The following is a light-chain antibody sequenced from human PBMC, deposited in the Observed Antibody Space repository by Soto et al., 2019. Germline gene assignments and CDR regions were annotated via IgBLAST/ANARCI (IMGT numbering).Light chain of an antibody. Sequence: QSVLTQPPSVSGAPGQRVTISCTGSSSNIGAGYDVHWYQRIPGRAPKLLIYAVTNRPSGVPDRFSGSKSDTSASLAITGLQAEDEADYYCHSYDSSLSGSVFGGGTKLTVL. CDR2: AVT. CDR1: SSNIGAGYD. J-gene: IGLJ2*01. CDR3: HSYDSSLSGSV. V-gene: IGLV1-40*01.